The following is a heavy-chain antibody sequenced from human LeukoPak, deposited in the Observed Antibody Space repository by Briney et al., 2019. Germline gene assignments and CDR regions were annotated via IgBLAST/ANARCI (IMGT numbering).Heavy chain of an antibody. Sequence: ASVKVSCKVSGYSLTDLSLHWVRQAPGKGLEWMGGFDPEDGEAIYAQKFQGRVSMTEGTSKDTGYMELSTLTSEDTAVYYCAKSHGDYGLLDYWGQGTLVTVSS. D-gene: IGHD4-17*01. J-gene: IGHJ4*02. V-gene: IGHV1-24*01. CDR2: FDPEDGEA. CDR1: GYSLTDLS. CDR3: AKSHGDYGLLDY.